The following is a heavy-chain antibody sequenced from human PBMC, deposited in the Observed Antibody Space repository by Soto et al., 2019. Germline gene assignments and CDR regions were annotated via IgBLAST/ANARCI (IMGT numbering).Heavy chain of an antibody. CDR3: ARDRLEARRGYYYGMDV. V-gene: IGHV4-61*01. D-gene: IGHD6-6*01. Sequence: PSETLSLTCTVSGGSVSSGSYYWSWIRQPPGKGLEWIGYIYYSGSTNYNPSLKSRVTISVDTSKNQFSLKLSSVTAADTAVYYCARDRLEARRGYYYGMDVWGQGTTVTVSS. CDR1: GGSVSSGSYY. J-gene: IGHJ6*02. CDR2: IYYSGST.